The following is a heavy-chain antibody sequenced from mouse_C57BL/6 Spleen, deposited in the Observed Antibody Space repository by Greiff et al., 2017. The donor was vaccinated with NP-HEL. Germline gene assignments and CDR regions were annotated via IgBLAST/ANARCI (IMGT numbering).Heavy chain of an antibody. CDR3: AREDYYGRYAMDY. Sequence: QVQLQQPGAELVKPGASVKLSCKASGYTFTSYWMHWVKQRPGHGLEWIGMIHPNSGSTNYNEKFKSKATLTVDKSSSTAYMQLSSLTSEDSAVYYCAREDYYGRYAMDYWGQGTSVTVSS. D-gene: IGHD1-2*01. CDR1: GYTFTSYW. CDR2: IHPNSGST. V-gene: IGHV1-64*01. J-gene: IGHJ4*01.